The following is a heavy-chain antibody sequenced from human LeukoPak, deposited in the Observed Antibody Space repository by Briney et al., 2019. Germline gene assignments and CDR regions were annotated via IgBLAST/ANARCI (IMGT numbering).Heavy chain of an antibody. Sequence: ASVKVSCKASGYTFTGYYMHWVRQAPGQGLEWMGWINPNSGGTNYAQKFQGRVTMTRDTSISTAYMELSRLRSEDTAVYYCARDVGLFGDYGGNSGPAFDIWGQGTMVTVSS. CDR3: ARDVGLFGDYGGNSGPAFDI. CDR1: GYTFTGYY. CDR2: INPNSGGT. V-gene: IGHV1-2*02. D-gene: IGHD4-23*01. J-gene: IGHJ3*02.